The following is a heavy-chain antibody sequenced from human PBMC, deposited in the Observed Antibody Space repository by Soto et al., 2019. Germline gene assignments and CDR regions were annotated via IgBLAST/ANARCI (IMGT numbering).Heavy chain of an antibody. D-gene: IGHD2-8*02. CDR3: AKATATGGGAFDI. CDR1: VFICSSYD. Sequence: RGSLRLSCSASVFICSSYDMSWFRQAPGKGLEWVSTILVDGRTFYVDSVKGRFTISRDSSQNTVYLQMNSLTAGDTALYYCAKATATGGGAFDICGQGTMVTVSS. V-gene: IGHV3-23*01. CDR2: ILVDGRT. J-gene: IGHJ3*02.